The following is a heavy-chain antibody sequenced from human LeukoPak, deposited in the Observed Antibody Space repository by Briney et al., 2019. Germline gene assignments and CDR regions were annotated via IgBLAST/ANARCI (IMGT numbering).Heavy chain of an antibody. J-gene: IGHJ4*02. Sequence: KASETLSLTCAVYGGSFSGYYWSWIRQPPGKGLEWIGEINHSGSTNYNPSLKSRVTISVDTSKNQFSLKLSSVTAAETAVYFCARGPPTDYYDSSGFYYVFDYWGQGTLVTVSS. D-gene: IGHD3-22*01. CDR3: ARGPPTDYYDSSGFYYVFDY. CDR1: GGSFSGYY. V-gene: IGHV4-34*01. CDR2: INHSGST.